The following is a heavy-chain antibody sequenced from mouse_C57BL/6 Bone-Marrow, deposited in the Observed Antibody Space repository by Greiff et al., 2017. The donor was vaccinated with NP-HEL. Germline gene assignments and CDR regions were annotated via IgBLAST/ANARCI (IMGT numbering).Heavy chain of an antibody. J-gene: IGHJ3*01. CDR3: ARDDGFAC. CDR2: IDPPDSFT. Sequence: VQLQQPGAELVRPGTPVKLSCKASGYTFTSYWMHWVKQRPGQGLEWIGVIDPPDSFTNYNLKFKGKATLTVDTSSSTAYMQLSSLTSEDSAVYYCARDDGFACWGRGTLVTVSA. D-gene: IGHD2-3*01. CDR1: GYTFTSYW. V-gene: IGHV1-59*01.